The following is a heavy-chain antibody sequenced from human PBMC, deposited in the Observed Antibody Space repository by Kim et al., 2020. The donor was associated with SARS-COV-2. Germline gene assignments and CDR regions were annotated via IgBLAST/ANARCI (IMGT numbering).Heavy chain of an antibody. D-gene: IGHD3-22*01. CDR2: FSSSGRNI. CDR1: GFTFATYT. CDR3: ALDPEPDFPVYDDGSGQMAY. V-gene: IGHV3-21*06. Sequence: GGSLRLSCAASGFTFATYTMSWVRQTPGKGLEWVSSFSSSGRNILYADSVKGRFTISRDNAKNFLSLQMNSLRVDDTGVYFCALDPEPDFPVYDDGSGQMAYWGQGALVTVSS. J-gene: IGHJ4*02.